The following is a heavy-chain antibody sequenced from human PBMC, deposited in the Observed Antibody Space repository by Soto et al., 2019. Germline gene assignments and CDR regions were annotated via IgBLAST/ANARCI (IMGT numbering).Heavy chain of an antibody. D-gene: IGHD6-13*01. J-gene: IGHJ4*02. CDR3: TTVSRILAASAFDY. CDR2: IKSTADGETM. Sequence: EVQLVESGGGLVEPGGSLRLSCAASGFTFTKAWMSWVRQAPGKGLEWVGRIKSTADGETMFYAAPVKGRFTVSRDDSKSTLYLQMSSLKTENTALYYCTTVSRILAASAFDYWGQGTLVTVSS. V-gene: IGHV3-15*01. CDR1: GFTFTKAW.